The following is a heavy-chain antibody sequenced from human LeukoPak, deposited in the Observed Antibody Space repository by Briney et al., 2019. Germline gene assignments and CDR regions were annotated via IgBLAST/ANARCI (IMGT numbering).Heavy chain of an antibody. J-gene: IGHJ4*02. V-gene: IGHV4-38-2*02. Sequence: SETLSLTCTVSDDSISDYYRGWIRQPPGKGLEWIGSIYYSGSTYYNPSLKSRVAISVDTSKNQFSLKLSSVTAADTAVYYCARRSELDYYGSGSCYNVHRDYFDYWGQGTLVTVSS. D-gene: IGHD3-10*01. CDR1: DDSISDYY. CDR2: IYYSGST. CDR3: ARRSELDYYGSGSCYNVHRDYFDY.